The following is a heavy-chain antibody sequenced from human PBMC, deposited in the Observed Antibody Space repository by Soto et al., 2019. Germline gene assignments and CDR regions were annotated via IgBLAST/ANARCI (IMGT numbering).Heavy chain of an antibody. J-gene: IGHJ4*02. D-gene: IGHD2-15*01. CDR1: GFTFSNYG. V-gene: IGHV3-33*01. CDR2: IWYDGSNK. Sequence: LRLSCAASGFTFSNYGMHWVRQVPVKGLEWVAFIWYDGSNKYYADSVEGRFTISRDNSKNTLYLQMDSLRAEDTAMYYCARNFCNSGSCPFDYWGQGTQVTVSS. CDR3: ARNFCNSGSCPFDY.